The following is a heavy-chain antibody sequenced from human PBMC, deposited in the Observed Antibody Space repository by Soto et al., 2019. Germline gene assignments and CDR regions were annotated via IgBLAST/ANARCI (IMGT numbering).Heavy chain of an antibody. CDR1: GYTFTSYG. V-gene: IGHV1-18*01. D-gene: IGHD3-22*01. CDR2: ISAYNGNT. Sequence: ASVKVSCKASGYTFTSYGIVWVRQAPGQGLEWMGWISAYNGNTNYAQKLQGRVTMTTDTSTSTAYMELRSLRSDDTAVYYCAREIVHYYYYYGMDVWGQGTTVTVSS. CDR3: AREIVHYYYYYGMDV. J-gene: IGHJ6*02.